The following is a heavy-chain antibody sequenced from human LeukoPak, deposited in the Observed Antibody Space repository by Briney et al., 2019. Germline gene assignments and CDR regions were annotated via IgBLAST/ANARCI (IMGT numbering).Heavy chain of an antibody. CDR1: GFTFSSYG. Sequence: GGSLRLSCAASGFTFSSYGMHWVRQAPGKGLEWVAVISYDGSNKYYADSVKDRFTISRNNSKNTLYLQMNSLRAEDTAVYYCATDKDTAMTFDYWGQGTLVTVSS. CDR2: ISYDGSNK. CDR3: ATDKDTAMTFDY. J-gene: IGHJ4*02. D-gene: IGHD5-18*01. V-gene: IGHV3-30*03.